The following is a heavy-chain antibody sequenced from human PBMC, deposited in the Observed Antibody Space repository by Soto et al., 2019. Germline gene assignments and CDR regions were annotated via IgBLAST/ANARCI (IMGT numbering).Heavy chain of an antibody. CDR2: IYYTGST. Sequence: QVQLRESGPRLVKPSQTLSLTCTVSGASVSSGDYFWSWIRQPPGKGLEWIGYIYYTGSTHYNPSLESRLTMSLDTSKNQFSLRLKSVTAADTAVYYCARPGGFQDSSGFAIDDWGQGTLVTVSS. D-gene: IGHD3-22*01. V-gene: IGHV4-30-4*01. CDR1: GASVSSGDYF. CDR3: ARPGGFQDSSGFAIDD. J-gene: IGHJ4*02.